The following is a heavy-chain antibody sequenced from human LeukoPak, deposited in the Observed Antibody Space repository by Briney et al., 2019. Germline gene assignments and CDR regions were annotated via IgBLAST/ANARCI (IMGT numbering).Heavy chain of an antibody. V-gene: IGHV3-43*01. Sequence: GGSLRLSCAASGFTFDDFTMHWVRQAPGKGLEWVSLISWDGGSRYYADSVKGRFTISRDNSKNSLYLQMNSLRAEDTAVYYCARDGGEWELDYWGQGTLVTVSS. D-gene: IGHD1-26*01. CDR3: ARDGGEWELDY. CDR1: GFTFDDFT. CDR2: ISWDGGSR. J-gene: IGHJ4*02.